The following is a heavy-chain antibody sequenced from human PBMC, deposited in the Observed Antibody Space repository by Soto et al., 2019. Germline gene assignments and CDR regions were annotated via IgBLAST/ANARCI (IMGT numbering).Heavy chain of an antibody. Sequence: EVQLLESGGGLVQPGGSLRLSCSASGFTFTSYAMSWVRQAPGKGLEWVSGISGSGGDTKIADSVKGRFTISRDNFKNMLYLQMNSLRAEDTAVYYCAKHEFWTLYSTGLDSWGQGTLVTVSS. CDR1: GFTFTSYA. CDR2: ISGSGGDT. J-gene: IGHJ4*02. D-gene: IGHD3-3*01. CDR3: AKHEFWTLYSTGLDS. V-gene: IGHV3-23*01.